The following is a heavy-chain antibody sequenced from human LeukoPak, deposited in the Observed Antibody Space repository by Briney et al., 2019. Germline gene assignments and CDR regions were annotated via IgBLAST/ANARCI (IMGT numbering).Heavy chain of an antibody. CDR2: ISYDGSNK. CDR3: AKDFNNCWHDAFDI. V-gene: IGHV3-30*18. J-gene: IGHJ3*02. Sequence: GRSLRLSCAASGFTFSSYGMHWVRQAPGKGLEWVAFISYDGSNKYYADSVKGRFTISRDNSKNTLYLQMNSLRAEDTAVYYCAKDFNNCWHDAFDIWGQGTMVTVSS. D-gene: IGHD1-1*01. CDR1: GFTFSSYG.